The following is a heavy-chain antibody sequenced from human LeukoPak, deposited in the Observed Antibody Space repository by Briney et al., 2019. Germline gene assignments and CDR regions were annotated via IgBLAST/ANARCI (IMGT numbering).Heavy chain of an antibody. V-gene: IGHV3-74*01. D-gene: IGHD3-10*01. CDR2: INGDGSIT. Sequence: GGSLRLSCAASGFTLSTYWMHWVRQAPGKGLVWVSRINGDGSITTYADSVKGRFTISRDDAKNTLYLQMNSLRAEDTAVYYCASDIGDWGQGTLGTVSS. CDR3: ASDIGD. J-gene: IGHJ4*02. CDR1: GFTLSTYW.